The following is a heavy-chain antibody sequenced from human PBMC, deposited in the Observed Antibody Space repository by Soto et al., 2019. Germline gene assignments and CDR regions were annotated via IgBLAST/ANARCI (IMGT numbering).Heavy chain of an antibody. CDR3: EVSAMVFQVHSDYQDV. CDR1: GGSISSSSYY. J-gene: IGHJ6*03. CDR2: IYYSGST. Sequence: QLQLQESGPGLVKPSETLSLTCTVSGGSISSSSYYWGWIRQPPGKGLEWIGGIYYSGSTYYNPFLQPCSTKPLDTHKKQCFLELSYVTALDAAGGYCEVSAMVFQVHSDYQDVWARGPTVSVSS. V-gene: IGHV4-39*01. D-gene: IGHD3-10*01.